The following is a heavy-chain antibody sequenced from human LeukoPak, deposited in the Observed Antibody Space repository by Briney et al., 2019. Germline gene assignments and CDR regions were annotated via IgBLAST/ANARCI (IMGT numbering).Heavy chain of an antibody. V-gene: IGHV3-23*01. CDR2: IVGGAGGT. Sequence: GGSLRLSCAASGFTFSSHGMSWVRQAPGKGLEWASGIVGGAGGTYYADSVKGRFTISRDNSKNTLYLQMNSLKTEDTAVYYCTTDLTLEYSSGWFKFDYWGQGTLVTVSS. CDR3: TTDLTLEYSSGWFKFDY. CDR1: GFTFSSHG. J-gene: IGHJ4*02. D-gene: IGHD6-19*01.